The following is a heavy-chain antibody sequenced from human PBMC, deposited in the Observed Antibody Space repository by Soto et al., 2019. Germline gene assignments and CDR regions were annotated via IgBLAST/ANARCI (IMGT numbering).Heavy chain of an antibody. V-gene: IGHV3-49*03. CDR3: TRTYCSSTSCYSGPDAFDI. D-gene: IGHD2-2*01. CDR2: IRSKAYGGTT. CDR1: EFTYGDYA. Sequence: HPGGSLRLCCTASEFTYGDYAMSWFRQAPEKGLEWVGFIRSKAYGGTTEYAASVKGRFTISRDDSKSIAYLQMNSLKTEDTAVYYCTRTYCSSTSCYSGPDAFDIWGQGTMVTVS. J-gene: IGHJ3*02.